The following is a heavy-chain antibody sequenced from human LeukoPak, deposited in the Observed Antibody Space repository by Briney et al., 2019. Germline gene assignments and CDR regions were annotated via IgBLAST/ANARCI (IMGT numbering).Heavy chain of an antibody. CDR3: ARGGYCSGGSCYGADYSYYGMDV. CDR2: IYTSGST. D-gene: IGHD2-15*01. J-gene: IGHJ6*02. V-gene: IGHV4-4*07. Sequence: SETLSLTCTVSGGSISSYYWSWIRQPAGKGLEWIGRIYTSGSTNYNPTLKSRVTMSVDTSKNQFSLKLSSVTAADTAVYYCARGGYCSGGSCYGADYSYYGMDVWGQGTTVTVSS. CDR1: GGSISSYY.